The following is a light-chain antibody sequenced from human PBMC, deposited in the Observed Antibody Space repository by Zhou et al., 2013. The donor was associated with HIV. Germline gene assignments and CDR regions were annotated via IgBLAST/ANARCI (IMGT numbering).Light chain of an antibody. Sequence: DIKMTQSPSSLSASLGDRVTITCRASQTISTYLNWYQQKPGKAPNLLIFTASSLHSGVPSRFTGSGSGTDFTLTISSLQPEDFATYYCQQSYGSLLTFGQGTRLDI. CDR1: QTISTY. CDR3: QQSYGSLLT. J-gene: IGKJ5*01. CDR2: TAS. V-gene: IGKV1-39*01.